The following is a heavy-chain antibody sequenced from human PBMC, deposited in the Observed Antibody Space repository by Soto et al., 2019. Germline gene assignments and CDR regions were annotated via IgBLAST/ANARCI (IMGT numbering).Heavy chain of an antibody. Sequence: SETLSLTCTVSGGSISNYYSSWIRQPPAKGLEWIGYIYYSGSTNYNPSLKSRVTISVDSSNNQVSLRLSSVTAADTAVYYCARHSPYFSTFYFDSWGQGTLVTVSS. J-gene: IGHJ4*02. V-gene: IGHV4-59*08. CDR1: GGSISNYY. CDR2: IYYSGST. CDR3: ARHSPYFSTFYFDS.